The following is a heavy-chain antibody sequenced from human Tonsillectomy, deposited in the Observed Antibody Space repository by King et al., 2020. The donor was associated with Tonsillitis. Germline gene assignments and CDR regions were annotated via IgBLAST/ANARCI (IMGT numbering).Heavy chain of an antibody. J-gene: IGHJ4*02. CDR2: IIPIFGSA. D-gene: IGHD6-19*01. CDR3: ATSDSSGWTGDY. V-gene: IGHV1-69*01. Sequence: VQLVESGAEVKKPGSSVKVSCKASGDTFSSYAISWVRQAPGQGLEWMGGIIPIFGSANYAQKFQGRVTITADESTSTAYMELSSLRSEDTAVYYCATSDSSGWTGDYWGQGTLVTVSS. CDR1: GDTFSSYA.